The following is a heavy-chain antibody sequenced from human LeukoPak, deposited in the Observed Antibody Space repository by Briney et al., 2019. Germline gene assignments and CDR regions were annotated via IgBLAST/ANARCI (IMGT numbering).Heavy chain of an antibody. CDR2: IYYSGST. CDR3: ASRRHRSAWFDP. CDR1: GDSISSYY. Sequence: SETLSLTCTVSGDSISSYYWSWIRQPPGKGLEWIGYIYYSGSTNYNPSLKSRVTISVDTSKNQFSLKLSSVTAADTAVYYCASRRHRSAWFDPWGQGTLVTVSS. J-gene: IGHJ5*02. V-gene: IGHV4-59*08.